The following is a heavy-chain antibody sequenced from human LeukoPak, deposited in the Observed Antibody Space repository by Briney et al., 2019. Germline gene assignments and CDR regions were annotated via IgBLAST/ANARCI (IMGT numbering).Heavy chain of an antibody. CDR3: ASLLTYYYDSGDLGH. J-gene: IGHJ4*02. CDR2: IIPIFGTA. CDR1: GYTFTSYG. D-gene: IGHD3-22*01. Sequence: SVKVSCKASGYTFTSYGISWVRQAPGQGLEWMGGIIPIFGTANYAQKFQGRVTITADESTSTAYMELSSLRSEDTAVYYCASLLTYYYDSGDLGHWGQGTLVTVSS. V-gene: IGHV1-69*13.